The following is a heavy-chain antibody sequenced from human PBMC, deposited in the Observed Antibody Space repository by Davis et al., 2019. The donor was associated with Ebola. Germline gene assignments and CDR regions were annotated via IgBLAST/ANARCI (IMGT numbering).Heavy chain of an antibody. J-gene: IGHJ4*02. CDR2: IYPGDSDT. Sequence: GESLKISCTGSGYSFTSYWIGWVRQIPGKGLEWMGIIYPGDSDTRYSPAFEGQVTISVDRSTNTAYLQWSSLKASDIAMYYCARQESLYGSSDYWGQGTLVTVSS. V-gene: IGHV5-51*01. CDR1: GYSFTSYW. D-gene: IGHD2/OR15-2a*01. CDR3: ARQESLYGSSDY.